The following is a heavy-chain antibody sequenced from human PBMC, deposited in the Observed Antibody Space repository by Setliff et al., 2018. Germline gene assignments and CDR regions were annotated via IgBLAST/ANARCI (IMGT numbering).Heavy chain of an antibody. D-gene: IGHD6-13*01. Sequence: PSETLSLTCAVSGYSIRSGNYWGWIRQPPGKGLEWIGSISHSGSAYYNPSLKSRVTISLDMSKNQFSLKLSSVTAADTARYYCARGAGYSSRWYIYYYGMDVWGQGTTVTVSS. V-gene: IGHV4-38-2*01. CDR2: ISHSGSA. J-gene: IGHJ6*02. CDR1: GYSIRSGNY. CDR3: ARGAGYSSRWYIYYYGMDV.